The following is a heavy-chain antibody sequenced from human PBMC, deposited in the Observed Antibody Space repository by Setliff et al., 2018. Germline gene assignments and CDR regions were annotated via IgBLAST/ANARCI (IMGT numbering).Heavy chain of an antibody. Sequence: ASVKVSCKASGYTFTIYAIHWVRQAPGQRLEWMGWINAGNGNTKYSQKFQGRVTITRDTSASTAYMELSSLRSEDTAVYYCARGLVAATLYLWYWGQGTLVTVSS. V-gene: IGHV1-3*01. CDR3: ARGLVAATLYLWY. CDR2: INAGNGNT. D-gene: IGHD2-15*01. J-gene: IGHJ4*02. CDR1: GYTFTIYA.